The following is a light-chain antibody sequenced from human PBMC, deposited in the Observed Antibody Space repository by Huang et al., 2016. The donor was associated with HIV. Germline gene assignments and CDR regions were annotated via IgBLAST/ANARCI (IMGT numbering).Light chain of an antibody. CDR2: IAT. CDR1: HNINSN. V-gene: IGKV1-39*01. J-gene: IGKJ1*01. CDR3: QQSQNTPWT. Sequence: DIQMTQSPSSLSASIGDRVTMTCRASHNINSNLNWYQQKPGKAPKLLIFIATHLASGVPSRFSGSGSGTHFTLTINGLQPEDLATYFCQQSQNTPWTFGQGSRLEIK.